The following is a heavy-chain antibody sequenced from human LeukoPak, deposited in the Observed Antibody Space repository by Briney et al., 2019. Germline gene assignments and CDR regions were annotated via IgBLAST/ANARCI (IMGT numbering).Heavy chain of an antibody. J-gene: IGHJ6*02. Sequence: GSSVKVSCKASGGTFSSYAISWVRQAPGQGLEWMGRIIPILGIANYAQKFQGRVTITADKSTSTAYMELSSLRSEDTAVYYCAREEAIYSNYYYYYYYGMDVWGQGTTVTVSS. V-gene: IGHV1-69*04. CDR1: GGTFSSYA. CDR3: AREEAIYSNYYYYYYYGMDV. CDR2: IIPILGIA. D-gene: IGHD4-11*01.